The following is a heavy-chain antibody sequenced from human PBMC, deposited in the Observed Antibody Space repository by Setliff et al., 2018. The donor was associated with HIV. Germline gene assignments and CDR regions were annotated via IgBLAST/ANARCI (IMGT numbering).Heavy chain of an antibody. J-gene: IGHJ3*02. Sequence: SETLSLTCTVSGGSISSYYWTWIRQPAGRGLEWIGRIYPTGSTIYNPSLRSRVTMSVDTSKNQFSLRLSSVTAADTAVYYCARVFPPIRGAPFGTPPGAFDIWGQGTMVTVSS. V-gene: IGHV4-4*07. CDR2: IYPTGST. CDR1: GGSISSYY. CDR3: ARVFPPIRGAPFGTPPGAFDI. D-gene: IGHD2-15*01.